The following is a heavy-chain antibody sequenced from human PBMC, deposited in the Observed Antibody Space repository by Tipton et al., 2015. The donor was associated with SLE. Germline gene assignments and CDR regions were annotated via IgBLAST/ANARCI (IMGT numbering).Heavy chain of an antibody. CDR1: GFTFSSYG. CDR3: ARGPPFCGGDCFLD. D-gene: IGHD2-21*01. J-gene: IGHJ4*02. Sequence: SLRLSCAASGFTFSSYGMHWVRQAPGKGLEWVAVIWYDGSNKYYADSVKGRFTISRDNSKNTLYLQMNSLRVEDTAVYYCARGPPFCGGDCFLDWGQGILVIVSS. V-gene: IGHV3-33*01. CDR2: IWYDGSNK.